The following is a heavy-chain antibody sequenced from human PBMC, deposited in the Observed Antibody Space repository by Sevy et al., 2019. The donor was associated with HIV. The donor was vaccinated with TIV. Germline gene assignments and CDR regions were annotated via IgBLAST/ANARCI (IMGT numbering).Heavy chain of an antibody. CDR1: GGSISNDDYY. CDR3: ARDARGVTTSAFDI. J-gene: IGHJ3*02. D-gene: IGHD4-17*01. Sequence: SETLSLTCTVSGGSISNDDYYWSWIRQPPGKGLEWIGYIYYSGSTYYNTSLKSRVSISVDTSKNQFSLKLSSVTAADTAVDYCARDARGVTTSAFDIWGHGTMVTVSS. V-gene: IGHV4-30-4*01. CDR2: IYYSGST.